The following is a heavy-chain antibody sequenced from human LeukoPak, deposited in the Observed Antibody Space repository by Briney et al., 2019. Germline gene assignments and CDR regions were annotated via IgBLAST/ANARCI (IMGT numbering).Heavy chain of an antibody. J-gene: IGHJ6*03. CDR3: ARGRYDFWCGYYYYYYMDV. CDR2: IIPIFGTA. Sequence: GASVKVSCKASGGTFSSYAISWVRQAPGQGLEWMGGIIPIFGTANYAQKFQGRVMITTDESTSTAYMELSSLRSGDTAVYYCARGRYDFWCGYYYYYYMDVWGKGTTVTVSS. D-gene: IGHD3-3*01. CDR1: GGTFSSYA. V-gene: IGHV1-69*05.